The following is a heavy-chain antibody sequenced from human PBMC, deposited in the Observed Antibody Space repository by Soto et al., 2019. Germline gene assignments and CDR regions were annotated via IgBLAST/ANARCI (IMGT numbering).Heavy chain of an antibody. CDR3: ARVGNNDAFDI. CDR2: ISGSGGSI. D-gene: IGHD1-26*01. Sequence: PGGSLRLSCAASGLTFSSYAMTWVRQAPGKGLEWVSAISGSGGSIYYADSVKGRFTISRDNPKNTLYLQMNSLRAEDTAVYYCARVGNNDAFDIWGQGTMVTVSS. V-gene: IGHV3-23*01. J-gene: IGHJ3*02. CDR1: GLTFSSYA.